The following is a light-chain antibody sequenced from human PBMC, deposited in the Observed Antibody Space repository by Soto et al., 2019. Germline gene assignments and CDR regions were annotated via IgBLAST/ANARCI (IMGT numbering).Light chain of an antibody. V-gene: IGLV1-44*01. Sequence: QSVLTQPPSASGTPGQRVTISCSGSSSNIGTNSVNWYQQLPGTAPKLLIYSNHQRPSGVPDRFSASESGTSASLAISGIQSEDGADYYCAAWDDSLNGVLFGGGTKLTVL. CDR2: SNH. J-gene: IGLJ2*01. CDR1: SSNIGTNS. CDR3: AAWDDSLNGVL.